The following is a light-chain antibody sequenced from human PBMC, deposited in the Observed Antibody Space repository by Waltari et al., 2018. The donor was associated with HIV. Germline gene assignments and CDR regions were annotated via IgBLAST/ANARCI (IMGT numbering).Light chain of an antibody. CDR1: SSHLGAGFD. V-gene: IGLV1-40*01. J-gene: IGLJ2*01. CDR2: DNN. CDR3: QSFDSGLTAVV. Sequence: QSVLTQPPSVSGAPGQRVSISCTGSSSHLGAGFDAQLYQQLPGAAPRLLIYDNNNRPSGVPGRFSGSRSGTSASLAITGLQADDEADYYCQSFDSGLTAVVFGGGTKLTVL.